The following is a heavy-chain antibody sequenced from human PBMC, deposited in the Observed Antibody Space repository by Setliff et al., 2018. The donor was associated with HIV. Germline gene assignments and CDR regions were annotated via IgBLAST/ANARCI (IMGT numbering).Heavy chain of an antibody. D-gene: IGHD5-12*01. CDR1: GGSSSTHA. V-gene: IGHV7-4-1*02. CDR3: AVDRHAFDI. CDR2: IHTEQGFP. Sequence: VASVKVSCKASGGSSSTHAMNWVRQAPGRGLEWMGWIHTEQGFPMYAQGFTGRFVFSLDPSVNTAYLQINSLTPDDGGVYYCAVDRHAFDIWGQGTVVTVSS. J-gene: IGHJ3*02.